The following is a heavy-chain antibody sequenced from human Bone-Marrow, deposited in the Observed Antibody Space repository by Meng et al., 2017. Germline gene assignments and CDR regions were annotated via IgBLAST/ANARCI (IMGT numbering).Heavy chain of an antibody. Sequence: GGSLRLSCAASGFTFSDYYMNWIRQAPGKGLEWVSYISNSGHIIYYADSVKGRFTISRDNSKNTLYVQMNSLRTEDTAVYYCARPQQLVLDVYYGTDVWGQGTTVTVSS. CDR3: ARPQQLVLDVYYGTDV. CDR1: GFTFSDYY. J-gene: IGHJ6*02. D-gene: IGHD6-13*01. V-gene: IGHV3-11*04. CDR2: ISNSGHII.